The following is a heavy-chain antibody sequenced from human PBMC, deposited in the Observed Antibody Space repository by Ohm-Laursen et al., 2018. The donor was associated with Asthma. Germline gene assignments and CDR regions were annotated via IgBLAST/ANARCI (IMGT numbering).Heavy chain of an antibody. Sequence: SLRLSCSASGFTFSSYSMNWVRQAPGKGLEWVSYISSSSSTIYYADSVKGRFTISRDNAKNSLYPQMNSLRDEDTAVYYCARRTNFDYWGQGTLVTVSS. D-gene: IGHD2-8*01. CDR3: ARRTNFDY. V-gene: IGHV3-48*02. CDR1: GFTFSSYS. CDR2: ISSSSSTI. J-gene: IGHJ4*02.